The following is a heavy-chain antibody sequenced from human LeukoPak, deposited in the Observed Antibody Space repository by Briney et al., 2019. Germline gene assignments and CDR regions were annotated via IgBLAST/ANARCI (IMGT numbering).Heavy chain of an antibody. J-gene: IGHJ4*02. CDR3: ARGIVVVPAAQRPVDYFDY. D-gene: IGHD2-2*01. CDR1: GYTSTIYA. Sequence: ASVKVSCKASGYTSTIYAMHWVRQAPGQRIEWMGWISAGNGNTKYSQKFQGRVTITRDTSASTAYMELSSLRSEDTAVYYCARGIVVVPAAQRPVDYFDYWGQGTLVTVSS. CDR2: ISAGNGNT. V-gene: IGHV1-3*01.